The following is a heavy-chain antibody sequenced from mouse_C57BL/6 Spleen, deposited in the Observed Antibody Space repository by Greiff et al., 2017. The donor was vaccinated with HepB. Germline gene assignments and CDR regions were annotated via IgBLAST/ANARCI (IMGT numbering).Heavy chain of an antibody. CDR2: IYPGDGDT. D-gene: IGHD2-4*01. J-gene: IGHJ4*01. CDR1: GYAFSSSW. V-gene: IGHV1-82*01. Sequence: QVQLQQSGPELVKPGASVKISCKASGYAFSSSWMNWVKQRPGKGLEWIGRIYPGDGDTNYNGKFKGKATLTPDKSSSTAYMQLSSLTSEDSAVYFCARTGNEYDDAMDCWGQGTSVTVSS. CDR3: ARTGNEYDDAMDC.